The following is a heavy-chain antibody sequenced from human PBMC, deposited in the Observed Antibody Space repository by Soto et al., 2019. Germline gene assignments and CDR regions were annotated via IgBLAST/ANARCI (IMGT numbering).Heavy chain of an antibody. CDR3: ATTIPYYYDSSGTPKAFQH. V-gene: IGHV4-34*01. CDR1: GGSFSGYY. D-gene: IGHD3-22*01. J-gene: IGHJ1*01. Sequence: SETLSLTCAVYGGSFSGYYWSWIRQPPGKGLEWIGEINHSGSTNYNPSLKSRVTISVDTSKNQFSLKLSSVTAADTAVYYCATTIPYYYDSSGTPKAFQHWGQGTLVT. CDR2: INHSGST.